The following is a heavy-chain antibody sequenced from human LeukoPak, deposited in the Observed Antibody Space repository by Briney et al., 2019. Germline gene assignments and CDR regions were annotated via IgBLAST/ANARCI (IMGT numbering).Heavy chain of an antibody. CDR2: ISGSGGST. CDR3: AKDSLQAGSDY. D-gene: IGHD6-13*01. Sequence: GGSLRLSCAASGFTFSDYYMSWVRQAPGKGLEWVSAISGSGGSTYYADSVKGRFTISRDNSKNTLYLQMNSLRAEDTAVYYCAKDSLQAGSDYWGQGTLVTVSS. J-gene: IGHJ4*02. CDR1: GFTFSDYY. V-gene: IGHV3-23*01.